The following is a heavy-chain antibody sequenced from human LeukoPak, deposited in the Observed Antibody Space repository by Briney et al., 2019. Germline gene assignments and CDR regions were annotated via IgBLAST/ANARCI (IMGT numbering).Heavy chain of an antibody. CDR3: ARGPGVLEWSYYYYYGMDV. CDR1: GGSFSGYY. V-gene: IGHV4-34*01. Sequence: PSEALSLTCAVYGGSFSGYYWSWIRQPPGKGLEWIGEINHSGSTNYNPSLKSRVTISVDTSKNQFSLKLSSVTAADTAVYYCARGPGVLEWSYYYYYGMDVWGQGTTVTVSS. D-gene: IGHD3-3*01. CDR2: INHSGST. J-gene: IGHJ6*02.